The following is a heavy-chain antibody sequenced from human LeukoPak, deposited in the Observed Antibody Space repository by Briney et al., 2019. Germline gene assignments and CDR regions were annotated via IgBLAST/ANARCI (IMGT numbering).Heavy chain of an antibody. CDR1: GFTFDNYA. V-gene: IGHV3-20*01. J-gene: IGHJ4*02. CDR2: INWNGGNT. D-gene: IGHD3-22*01. CDR3: ARDYYDSSGYYYYFDY. Sequence: GGSLRLSCAASGFTFDNYAMSWVRQAPGKGLEWVSGINWNGGNTGYADSVKGRFTISRDNAKNSLYLQMNSLRAEDTALYHCARDYYDSSGYYYYFDYWGQGILVTVSS.